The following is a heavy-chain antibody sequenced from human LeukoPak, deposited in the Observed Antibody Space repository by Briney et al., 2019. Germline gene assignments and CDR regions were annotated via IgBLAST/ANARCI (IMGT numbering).Heavy chain of an antibody. CDR3: AELGITMIGGV. D-gene: IGHD3-10*02. V-gene: IGHV3-23*01. Sequence: GGSLRLSCAASGYTFSSYAMSWVRQAPGKGLEWVSAISGSGDSTYYADSVKGRFTISRDNAKNSLYLRMNSLRAEDTAVYYCAELGITMIGGVWGKGTTVIISS. CDR1: GYTFSSYA. J-gene: IGHJ6*04. CDR2: ISGSGDST.